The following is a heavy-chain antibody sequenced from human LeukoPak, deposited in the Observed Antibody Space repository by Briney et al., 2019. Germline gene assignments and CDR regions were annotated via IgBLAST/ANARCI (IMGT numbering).Heavy chain of an antibody. CDR3: AGGFDSSKMAY. J-gene: IGHJ4*02. D-gene: IGHD5-24*01. CDR1: GGSISSGSHY. V-gene: IGHV4-31*03. CDR2: IYDRRFT. Sequence: LSETLSLTCSVSGGSISSGSHYWSWIRQHPGKGLEWIGCIYDRRFTYYNPSLLSRVSISVDSSESQLSLKLNSVTAADTAVYYCAGGFDSSKMAYWGQGTLVTVSS.